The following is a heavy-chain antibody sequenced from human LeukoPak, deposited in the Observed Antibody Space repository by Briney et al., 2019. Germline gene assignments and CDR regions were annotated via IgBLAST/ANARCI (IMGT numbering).Heavy chain of an antibody. D-gene: IGHD1-26*01. J-gene: IGHJ4*02. CDR1: GYTFTGYY. CDR3: ARLDRSGSSYYFDY. Sequence: GASVKVSCKASGYTFTGYYMHWVRQAPGQGLEWMGWINPNSVGTNYAQKFQGRVTMTRDTSISTAYMELSRLRSDDTAVYYCARLDRSGSSYYFDYWGQGTLVTVSS. CDR2: INPNSVGT. V-gene: IGHV1-2*02.